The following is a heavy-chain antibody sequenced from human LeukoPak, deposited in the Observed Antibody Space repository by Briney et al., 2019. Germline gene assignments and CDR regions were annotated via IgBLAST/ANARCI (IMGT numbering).Heavy chain of an antibody. Sequence: PGRSLRLSCAASGFTFSSYGMHWVRRAPGKGLEWVALIWYDGTSKYYADSVKGRFTISRDTSRNTLYLQMNSLRTEDTAVYYCARASDHYDTNPDYWGQGTLVTVSS. CDR2: IWYDGTSK. CDR1: GFTFSSYG. CDR3: ARASDHYDTNPDY. D-gene: IGHD3-22*01. V-gene: IGHV3-33*01. J-gene: IGHJ4*02.